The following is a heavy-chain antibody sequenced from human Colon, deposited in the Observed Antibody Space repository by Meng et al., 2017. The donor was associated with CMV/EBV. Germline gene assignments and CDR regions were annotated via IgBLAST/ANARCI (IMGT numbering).Heavy chain of an antibody. CDR3: ITVAPGGDY. Sequence: GESLKISCAASGFTFSSHWMHWVRQAPGKGLVSVSRINTDGSYVTYADSVKGRFTISRDNAKNTLYLQMNSLRAEDTAFYYCITVAPGGDYWGQGTLVTVSS. CDR1: GFTFSSHW. CDR2: INTDGSYV. J-gene: IGHJ4*02. D-gene: IGHD1-14*01. V-gene: IGHV3-74*03.